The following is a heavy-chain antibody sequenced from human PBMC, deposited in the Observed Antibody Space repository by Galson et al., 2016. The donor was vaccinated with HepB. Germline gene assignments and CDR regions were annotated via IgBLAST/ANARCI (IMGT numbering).Heavy chain of an antibody. D-gene: IGHD6-19*01. Sequence: SLRLSCAASGFPFNSYAMHWVRQAPGKGLEFVAVISYDGSIKLYAESVKGRFTVSRDNSKNTLYLQMNNLRPEDTAVYYCARGTPVAGKDAWGQGTMVTVSS. J-gene: IGHJ5*02. CDR1: GFPFNSYA. CDR2: ISYDGSIK. CDR3: ARGTPVAGKDA. V-gene: IGHV3-30-3*01.